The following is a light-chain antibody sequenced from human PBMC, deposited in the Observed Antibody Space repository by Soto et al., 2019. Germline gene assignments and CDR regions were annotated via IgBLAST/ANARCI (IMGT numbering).Light chain of an antibody. CDR2: WAS. J-gene: IGKJ1*01. V-gene: IGKV4-1*01. CDR3: QQFFHAPT. CDR1: QSVLFVSNNKNF. Sequence: VLTQSPDSLAVSLGGTATIHCRSNQSVLFVSNNKNFLAWYQQKPGQPPKLFLNWASTRESGVPDRFIGGGSGTEFTLTISSLHAEDVAVYYCQQFFHAPTFGQGTKGDIK.